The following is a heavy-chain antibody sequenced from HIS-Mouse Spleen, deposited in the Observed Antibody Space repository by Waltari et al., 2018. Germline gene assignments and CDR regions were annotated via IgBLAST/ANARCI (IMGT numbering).Heavy chain of an antibody. CDR1: GYTFTGYY. Sequence: QVQLVQSGAEVKKPGASVKVSCKASGYTFTGYYMHWVRQAPGQGVEWMGWVNPNSGGTNYAQKVQGRVTMTRDTFISTAYMELGRLRSGDTAVYYCARGITNGAMIPLDAFDIWGQGTMVTVSS. V-gene: IGHV1-2*02. D-gene: IGHD1-20*01. CDR3: ARGITNGAMIPLDAFDI. J-gene: IGHJ3*02. CDR2: VNPNSGGT.